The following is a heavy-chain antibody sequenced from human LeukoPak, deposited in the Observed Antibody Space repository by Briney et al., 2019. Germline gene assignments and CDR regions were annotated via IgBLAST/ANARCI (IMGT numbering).Heavy chain of an antibody. CDR1: GFTFSSYG. D-gene: IGHD6-19*01. Sequence: GGSLRLSCAASGFTFSSYGMHWVRQAPGKGLEWVAVIWYGGSNKYYADSVKGRFTISRDNAKNSLYLQMNSLRAEDTAVYYCARVHRIAVAGTDWGQGTLVTVSS. CDR2: IWYGGSNK. J-gene: IGHJ4*02. V-gene: IGHV3-33*08. CDR3: ARVHRIAVAGTD.